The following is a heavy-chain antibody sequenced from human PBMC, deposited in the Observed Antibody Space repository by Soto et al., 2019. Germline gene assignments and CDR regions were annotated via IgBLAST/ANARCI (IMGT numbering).Heavy chain of an antibody. CDR3: AKDRLRGGFLTTATTNGVDV. CDR2: ISYDGSNK. J-gene: IGHJ6*02. D-gene: IGHD1-26*01. CDR1: GFTFSRYG. V-gene: IGHV3-30*18. Sequence: QVQLVESGGGVVQPGRSLRLSCAASGFTFSRYGMHWVRQAPGKGLEWVALISYDGSNKYYVDSVKGRFTISRDNSKNTLFLQMNSLRAGDTSVYCCAKDRLRGGFLTTATTNGVDVWGQGTTVTVSS.